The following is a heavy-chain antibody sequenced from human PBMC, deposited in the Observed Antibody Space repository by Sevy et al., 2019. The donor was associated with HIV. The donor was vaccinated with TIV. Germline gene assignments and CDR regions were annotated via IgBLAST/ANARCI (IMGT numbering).Heavy chain of an antibody. J-gene: IGHJ4*02. CDR2: IWYDGTNK. D-gene: IGHD3-10*01. CDR1: GFTFSSYG. CDR3: ASGAYYYASRSQNFDY. V-gene: IGHV3-33*01. Sequence: GGSLRLSCAASGFTFSSYGMHRVRQAPSKGLEWVALIWYDGTNKYYADSVKGRFTISRDNSKNTLYLQMNSLRAEDTAVYYCASGAYYYASRSQNFDYWGPGTLVTVSS.